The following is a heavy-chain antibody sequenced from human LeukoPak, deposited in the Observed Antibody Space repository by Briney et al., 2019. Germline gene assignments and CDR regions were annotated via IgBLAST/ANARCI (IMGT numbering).Heavy chain of an antibody. Sequence: PSETLSLTCTVYGGSLSDYYWSWIRQPPGRGLEWIGEINHSGSTNYNPSLKSRVTISADTSKNQFSLKLTSVTAADTAVYYCAGLSRGHAYYFDYWGQGTLVTVSS. CDR2: INHSGST. CDR3: AGLSRGHAYYFDY. CDR1: GGSLSDYY. D-gene: IGHD3-16*01. J-gene: IGHJ4*02. V-gene: IGHV4-34*01.